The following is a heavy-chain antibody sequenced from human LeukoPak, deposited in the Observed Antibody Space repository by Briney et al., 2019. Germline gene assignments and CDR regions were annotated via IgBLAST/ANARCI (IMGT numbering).Heavy chain of an antibody. CDR2: MNPNSGNT. V-gene: IGHV1-8*01. J-gene: IGHJ6*02. Sequence: ASVTVSCTASGYTFTSYDINWVRQATGQGLEWMGWMNPNSGNTGYAQKFQGRVTMTRNTSISTAYMELSSLRSEDTAVYYCARAPIIVVVPAAFYYYYYGMDVWGQGTTVTVSS. D-gene: IGHD2-2*01. CDR3: ARAPIIVVVPAAFYYYYYGMDV. CDR1: GYTFTSYD.